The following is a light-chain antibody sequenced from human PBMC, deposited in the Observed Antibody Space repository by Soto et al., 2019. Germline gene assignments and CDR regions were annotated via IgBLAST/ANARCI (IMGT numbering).Light chain of an antibody. CDR1: QVIRSS. J-gene: IGKJ5*01. CDR3: QKLDKFALT. Sequence: DIQLTQSASLLSAFVWDRVTITCRASQVIRSSLASYQQKPGEDPKLLIYAASTLQSRIPPRFGGSGSRTEFTLKISSLKPEDCASYYCQKLDKFALTFGQGTR. CDR2: AAS. V-gene: IGKV1-9*01.